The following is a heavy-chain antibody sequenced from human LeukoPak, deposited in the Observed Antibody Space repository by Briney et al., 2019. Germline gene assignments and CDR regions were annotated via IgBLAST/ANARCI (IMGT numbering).Heavy chain of an antibody. D-gene: IGHD4-17*01. V-gene: IGHV3-53*01. CDR2: IYSGGTT. CDR1: GFTVSGNY. J-gene: IGHJ4*02. Sequence: PGGSLRLSCAVSGFTVSGNYMSWVRQAPGKGLEWVSLIYSGGTTYYADSVKGRFTISRDNSKNTLYLQMNSLRAEDTAVYYCAPTPDYGDYEDPGSFDYWGQGTLVTVSS. CDR3: APTPDYGDYEDPGSFDY.